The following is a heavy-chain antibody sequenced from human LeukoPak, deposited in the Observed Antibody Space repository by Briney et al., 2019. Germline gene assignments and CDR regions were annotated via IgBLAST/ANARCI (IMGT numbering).Heavy chain of an antibody. V-gene: IGHV3-48*01. CDR3: AFHPPSRWLQPPY. CDR1: GFTFSSYS. D-gene: IGHD5-24*01. J-gene: IGHJ4*02. Sequence: GGSLRLSCAASGFTFSSYSMNWVRQAPGKGLEWVSYISSSSSTIYYADSVKGRFTISRDNAKNSLYLQMNSLRAEDTAMYYCAFHPPSRWLQPPYWGQGTLVTVSS. CDR2: ISSSSSTI.